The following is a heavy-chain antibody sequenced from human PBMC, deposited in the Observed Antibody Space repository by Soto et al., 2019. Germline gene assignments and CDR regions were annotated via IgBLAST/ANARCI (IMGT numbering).Heavy chain of an antibody. CDR1: GFTFRSFG. D-gene: IGHD6-19*01. Sequence: QVKLVDSGGGVVQPGRSLRLSCVTSGFTFRSFGMHWVRQAPGKGPEWVAFISDDGTKTDYVDSVKGRFTISRDNRRKTLYLQMDSLRSEDTAVYYCTTPRSSLQWPPFDPWGHGTLVTVSS. J-gene: IGHJ5*02. CDR3: TTPRSSLQWPPFDP. CDR2: ISDDGTKT. V-gene: IGHV3-30*03.